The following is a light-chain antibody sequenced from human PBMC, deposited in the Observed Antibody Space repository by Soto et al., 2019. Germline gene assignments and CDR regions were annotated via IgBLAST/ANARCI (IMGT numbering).Light chain of an antibody. CDR1: QTISSW. J-gene: IGKJ3*01. CDR2: KAS. V-gene: IGKV1-5*03. Sequence: DIQMTQSPSTLSASVGDRVTITCRASQTISSWLAWYQQKPGKAPKLLIYKASTLKSGVPSRFSGSGSGTDFTLTISSLEPEDLAVYCCQQRGTFGPGTKWIS. CDR3: QQRGT.